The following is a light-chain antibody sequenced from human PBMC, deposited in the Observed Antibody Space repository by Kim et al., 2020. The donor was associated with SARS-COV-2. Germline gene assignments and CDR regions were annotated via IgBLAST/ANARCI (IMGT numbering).Light chain of an antibody. CDR2: HAS. CDR3: QQRSNRPRT. V-gene: IGKV3-11*01. CDR1: EVARSY. J-gene: IGKJ4*01. Sequence: ETAPLAGRASEVARSYFAWYQKKPGQAARSPIDHASNRAIGLPARFSGSGSGTEFTLTISSLEPDDFAVYYCQQRSNRPRTFGGGTKVEIK.